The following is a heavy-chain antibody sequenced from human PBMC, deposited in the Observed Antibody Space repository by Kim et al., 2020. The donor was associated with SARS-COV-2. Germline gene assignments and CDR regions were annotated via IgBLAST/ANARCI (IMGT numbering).Heavy chain of an antibody. D-gene: IGHD5-12*01. CDR3: TTQQDSGYDPNDY. CDR2: IKSKTDGGTT. CDR1: GFTFSNAW. V-gene: IGHV3-15*01. J-gene: IGHJ4*02. Sequence: GGSLRLSCAASGFTFSNAWMSWVRQAPGKGLEWVGRIKSKTDGGTTDYAAPVKGRFTISRDDSKNTLYLQMNSLKTEDTAVYYCTTQQDSGYDPNDYWGQGTLVTVSS.